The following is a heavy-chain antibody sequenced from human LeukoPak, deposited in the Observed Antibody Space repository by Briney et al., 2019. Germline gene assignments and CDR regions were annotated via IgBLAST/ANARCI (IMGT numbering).Heavy chain of an antibody. CDR3: ARGQEMATIPLADY. J-gene: IGHJ4*02. Sequence: ASVKVSCKASGYTFTSYYMHWVRQAPGQGLEWMGIINPSGGSASYAQKFQGRVTMTRDMSTSTVYMELRSLRSDDTAVYYCARGQEMATIPLADYWGQGTLVTVSS. CDR2: INPSGGSA. D-gene: IGHD5-24*01. CDR1: GYTFTSYY. V-gene: IGHV1-46*01.